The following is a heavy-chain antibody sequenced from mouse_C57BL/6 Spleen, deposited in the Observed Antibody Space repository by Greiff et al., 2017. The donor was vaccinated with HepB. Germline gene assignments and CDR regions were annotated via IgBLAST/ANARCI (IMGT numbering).Heavy chain of an antibody. D-gene: IGHD2-10*01. J-gene: IGHJ3*01. CDR1: GYTFTSYG. CDR3: ATYYGNYLAWFAY. Sequence: QVQLQQSGAELARPGASVKLSCKASGYTFTSYGISWVKQRTGQGLEWIGEIYPRSGNTYYNEKFKGKATLTADKSSSTAYMELRSLTSEDSAVYFCATYYGNYLAWFAYWGQGTLVTVSA. CDR2: IYPRSGNT. V-gene: IGHV1-81*01.